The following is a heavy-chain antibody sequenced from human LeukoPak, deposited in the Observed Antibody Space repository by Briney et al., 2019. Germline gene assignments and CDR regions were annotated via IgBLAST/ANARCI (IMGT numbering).Heavy chain of an antibody. CDR3: STDAGYCNSTTCSYYFDY. CDR1: GYTLTELS. CDR2: FYPENGEI. J-gene: IGHJ4*02. V-gene: IGHV1-24*01. D-gene: IGHD2/OR15-2a*01. Sequence: ASVSVSCTVSGYTLTELSIHWVRQAPGKGLEWRGGFYPENGEIIYAQKFQGRVTMTEDRSGDTAYMQLSSLRSEDTAVYYCSTDAGYCNSTTCSYYFDYWGQGTLVTVSS.